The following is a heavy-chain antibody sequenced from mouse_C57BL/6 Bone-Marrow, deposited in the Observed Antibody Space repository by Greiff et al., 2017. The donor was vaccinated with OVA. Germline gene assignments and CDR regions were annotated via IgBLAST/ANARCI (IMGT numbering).Heavy chain of an antibody. CDR3: ARGGWLPLDY. CDR1: GYTFTSYW. Sequence: VQLQQPGAELVKPGASVKLSCKASGYTFTSYWMQWVKQRPGQGLEWIGEIDPSDSYTNYNQKFKGKATLTVDTSSSTAYMQLSSLTSEDSAVYFCARGGWLPLDYWGQGTTLTVSS. J-gene: IGHJ2*01. CDR2: IDPSDSYT. D-gene: IGHD2-3*01. V-gene: IGHV1-50*01.